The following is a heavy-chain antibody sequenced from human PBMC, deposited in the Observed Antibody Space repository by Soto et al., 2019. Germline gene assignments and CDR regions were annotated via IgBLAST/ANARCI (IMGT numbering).Heavy chain of an antibody. CDR1: GFTFSSYA. CDR3: AKAGVRDAYYYYGMDV. V-gene: IGHV3-23*01. CDR2: ISGSGGST. D-gene: IGHD2-21*01. J-gene: IGHJ6*02. Sequence: LRLSCAASGFTFSSYAMSWVRQAPGKGLEWVSAISGSGGSTYYADSVKGRFTISRDNSKNTLYLQMNSLRAEDTAVYYCAKAGVRDAYYYYGMDVWGQGTMVTVSS.